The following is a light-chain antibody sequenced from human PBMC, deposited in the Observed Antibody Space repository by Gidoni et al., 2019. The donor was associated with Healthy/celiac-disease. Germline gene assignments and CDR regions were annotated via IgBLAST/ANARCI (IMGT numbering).Light chain of an antibody. V-gene: IGLV2-11*01. CDR1: SSDVGGYNY. CDR2: DVS. CDR3: CSYAGSYTPVV. J-gene: IGLJ2*01. Sequence: QSALTQPRSVSGSLGQSVTISCTGTSSDVGGYNYVSWYQQHPGKAPKLMIYDVSKRPSGVPDRFSGSKSGNTASLTISGLQAEDEADYYCCSYAGSYTPVVFGGGTKLTVL.